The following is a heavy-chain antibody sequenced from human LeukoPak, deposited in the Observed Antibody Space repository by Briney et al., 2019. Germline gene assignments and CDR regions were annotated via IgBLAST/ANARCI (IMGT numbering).Heavy chain of an antibody. V-gene: IGHV3-7*01. CDR3: AREVAAAVDY. CDR1: GFTFSSYG. J-gene: IGHJ4*02. D-gene: IGHD6-13*01. Sequence: GGSLRLSCAASGFTFSSYGMHWVRQAPGKGLEWVANIKQDGSEKYYVDSVKGRFTISRDNAKNSLYLQMNCLRAEDTAVYYCAREVAAAVDYWGQGTLVTVSS. CDR2: IKQDGSEK.